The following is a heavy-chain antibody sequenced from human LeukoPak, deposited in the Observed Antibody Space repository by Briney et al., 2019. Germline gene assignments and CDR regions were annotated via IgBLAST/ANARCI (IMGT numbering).Heavy chain of an antibody. CDR3: ARDDYSSSSRGYFDY. D-gene: IGHD6-6*01. CDR2: IYYSGST. J-gene: IGHJ4*02. Sequence: SETLSLTCTVSGGSISSSSYYWGWIRQPPGKGLEWIGSIYYSGSTYYNLSLKSRVTISVDTSKNQFSLKLSSVTAADTAVYYCARDDYSSSSRGYFDYWGQGTLVTVSS. CDR1: GGSISSSSYY. V-gene: IGHV4-39*07.